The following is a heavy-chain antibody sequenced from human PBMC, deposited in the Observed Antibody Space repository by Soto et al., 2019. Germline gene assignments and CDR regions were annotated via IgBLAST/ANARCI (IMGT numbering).Heavy chain of an antibody. J-gene: IGHJ6*02. CDR2: ISGYNGDA. V-gene: IGHV1-18*01. Sequence: ASVKVSCKASGYTFTRYGISWVRQAPGQGLQWMGWISGYNGDANYAQRFQGRVSMTIDTSTTTAYIELRTLTSDDTAVYYCAKNGQPPYYYYGLDVWGQGTTVTVS. CDR3: AKNGQPPYYYYGLDV. CDR1: GYTFTRYG. D-gene: IGHD2-8*01.